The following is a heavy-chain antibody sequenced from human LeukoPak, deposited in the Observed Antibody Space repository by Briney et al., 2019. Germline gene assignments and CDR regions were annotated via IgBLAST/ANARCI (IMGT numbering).Heavy chain of an antibody. CDR1: GFTFSSYW. V-gene: IGHV3-7*01. CDR2: IKQDGSQQ. Sequence: GGSLRLSCAASGFTFSSYWMSWVRQAPGKGLEWVANIKQDGSQQYYVDSVKGRFTISRDNANNSLYLQMNSLRSEDTAVYYCARGGTTVTPKNFDYWGQGTPVTVSS. J-gene: IGHJ4*02. CDR3: ARGGTTVTPKNFDY. D-gene: IGHD4-17*01.